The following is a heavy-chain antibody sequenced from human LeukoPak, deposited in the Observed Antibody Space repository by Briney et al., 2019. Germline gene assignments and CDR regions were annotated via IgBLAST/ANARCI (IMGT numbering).Heavy chain of an antibody. CDR3: ARDAWVASRAGGYVI. J-gene: IGHJ4*02. CDR2: IYYSGST. D-gene: IGHD5-12*01. CDR1: GGSISSGDYY. V-gene: IGHV4-30-4*08. Sequence: PSQTLSLTCTVSGGSISSGDYYWSWIRQPPGKGLEWIGYIYYSGSTYYNPSLKSRVTISVDTSKNQLSLKLSSVTAADTAVYYCARDAWVASRAGGYVIWGQGTLVTVSS.